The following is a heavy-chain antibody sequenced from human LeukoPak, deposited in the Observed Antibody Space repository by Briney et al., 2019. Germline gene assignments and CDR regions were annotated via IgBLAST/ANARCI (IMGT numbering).Heavy chain of an antibody. J-gene: IGHJ4*02. Sequence: SETLSLTCAVSLDSTTSNFWSWVRQPPGKGLEWIGEIHRSGSPNYNPSLQSRVTISIDRSRNQIALELSSVTAADTAVYYCAREILGGFNPGAYWGQGTLVTVSS. CDR1: LDSTTSNF. CDR3: AREILGGFNPGAY. V-gene: IGHV4-4*02. D-gene: IGHD1-14*01. CDR2: IHRSGSP.